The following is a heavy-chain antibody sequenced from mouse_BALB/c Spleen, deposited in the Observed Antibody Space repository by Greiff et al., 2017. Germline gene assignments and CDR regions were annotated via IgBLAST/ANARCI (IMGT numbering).Heavy chain of an antibody. CDR1: GFNIKDYY. CDR2: IDPENGDT. V-gene: IGHV14-4*02. J-gene: IGHJ3*01. Sequence: EVQLQESGAELVRSGASVKLSCTASGFNIKDYYMHWVKQRPEQGLEWIGWIDPENGDTEYAPKFQGKATMTADTSSNTAYLQLSSLTSEDTAVYYCNAGSGYPFAYWGQGTLVTVSA. D-gene: IGHD3-1*01. CDR3: NAGSGYPFAY.